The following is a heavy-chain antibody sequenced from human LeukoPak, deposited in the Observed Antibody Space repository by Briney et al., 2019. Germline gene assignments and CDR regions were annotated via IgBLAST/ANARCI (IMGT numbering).Heavy chain of an antibody. CDR1: GGSITSGSYY. Sequence: SQTLSLTCTVSGGSITSGSYYWSWIRQPAGKGLEWIGRIHTSGSTNYNPSLKSRVTISVDTSKNQFSLKLSSVTAADTAVYHCAREVYCSSTSCPRGGYNWFDPWGQGTLVTVSS. CDR3: AREVYCSSTSCPRGGYNWFDP. V-gene: IGHV4-61*02. CDR2: IHTSGST. D-gene: IGHD2-2*01. J-gene: IGHJ5*02.